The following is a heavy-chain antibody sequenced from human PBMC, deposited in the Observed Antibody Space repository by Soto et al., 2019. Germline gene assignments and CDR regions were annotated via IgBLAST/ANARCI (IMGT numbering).Heavy chain of an antibody. D-gene: IGHD4-17*01. Sequence: VQLVESGGGVVQPGRSLRLSCAASGFTFSSYAMHWVRQAPGKGLEWVAVISYDGSNKYYADSVKGRFTISRDNSKNTLYLQMNSLRAEDTAVYYCASSSGIYGGNIDYWGQGTLVTVSS. CDR3: ASSSGIYGGNIDY. CDR1: GFTFSSYA. J-gene: IGHJ4*02. CDR2: ISYDGSNK. V-gene: IGHV3-30-3*01.